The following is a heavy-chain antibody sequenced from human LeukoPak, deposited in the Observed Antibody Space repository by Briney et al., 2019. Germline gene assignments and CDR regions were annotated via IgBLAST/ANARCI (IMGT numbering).Heavy chain of an antibody. CDR1: GGTFSSYA. CDR3: ARDPSVDTAMSTPYFDY. J-gene: IGHJ4*02. D-gene: IGHD5-18*01. Sequence: ASVKVSCKASGGTFSSYAISWVRQAPGQGLEWMGIINPSGGSTSYAQKFQGRVTMTRDTSTSTVYMELNSLRSEDTAVYYCARDPSVDTAMSTPYFDYWGQGTLVTVSS. V-gene: IGHV1-46*01. CDR2: INPSGGST.